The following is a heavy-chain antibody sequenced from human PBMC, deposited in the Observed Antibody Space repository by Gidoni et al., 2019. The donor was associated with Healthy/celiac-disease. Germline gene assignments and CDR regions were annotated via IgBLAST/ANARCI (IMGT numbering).Heavy chain of an antibody. CDR1: GGSISSYY. CDR3: AREGGAVSY. V-gene: IGHV4-59*01. Sequence: QVQLQESGPGLVKPSETLSLTCTVSGGSISSYYLSWIRQPPGKGLEWIGYIYYSGSTNYNPSLKSRVTISVDTSKNQFSLKLSSVTAADTAVYYCAREGGAVSYWGQGTLVTVSS. J-gene: IGHJ4*02. CDR2: IYYSGST. D-gene: IGHD2-21*01.